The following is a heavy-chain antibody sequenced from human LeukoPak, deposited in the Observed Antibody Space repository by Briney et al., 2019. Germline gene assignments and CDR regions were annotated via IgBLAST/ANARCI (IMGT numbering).Heavy chain of an antibody. CDR2: IKQDGSEK. CDR3: ARVKVDTAMVTIFNY. V-gene: IGHV3-7*01. J-gene: IGHJ4*02. CDR1: GFTFSSYW. D-gene: IGHD5-18*01. Sequence: GGSLRLSCAASGFTFSSYWMSWVRQAPGKGLEWVANIKQDGSEKYYVDSVKGRFTISRDNAKNSLYLQMNSLRAEDTAVYYCARVKVDTAMVTIFNYWGQGTLVTVSS.